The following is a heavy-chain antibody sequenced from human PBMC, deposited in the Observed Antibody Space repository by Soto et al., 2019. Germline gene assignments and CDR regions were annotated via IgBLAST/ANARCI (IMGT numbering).Heavy chain of an antibody. CDR2: ITDTGGDT. V-gene: IGHV3-23*01. CDR1: GIPFGSRA. D-gene: IGHD3-10*01. Sequence: PGGSLRLSCVASGIPFGSRAMSWVRQAPGGGLEWVSTITDTGGDTKYADSVRGRFTMSRDNSKKTLYLQMNSLRVEDSALYYCARGSTDSYPGSRIFDFWGRGTLVPVSS. J-gene: IGHJ4*02. CDR3: ARGSTDSYPGSRIFDF.